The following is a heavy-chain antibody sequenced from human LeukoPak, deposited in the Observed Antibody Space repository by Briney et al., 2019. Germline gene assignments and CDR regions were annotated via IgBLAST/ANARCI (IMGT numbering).Heavy chain of an antibody. CDR1: GYTFTSYD. CDR3: ARGPPNWGYDY. J-gene: IGHJ4*02. CDR2: MSPNSGDT. Sequence: ASVKVSCKASGYTFTSYDFNWARQATGQRPEWMGWMSPNSGDTGYAQKFQDRVTMTRNTSISTAYMELSSLRSDDTAVYYCARGPPNWGYDYWGPGTLVAVSS. V-gene: IGHV1-8*01. D-gene: IGHD7-27*01.